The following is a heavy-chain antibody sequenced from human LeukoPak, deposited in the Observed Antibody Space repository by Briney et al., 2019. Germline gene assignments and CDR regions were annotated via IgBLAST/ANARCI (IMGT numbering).Heavy chain of an antibody. CDR1: GGSISSSSYY. CDR3: ACIPRGVIDY. Sequence: SETLSLTCTVSGGSISSSSYYWGWIRQPPGKGLEWIGSIYYSGSTYYHPSLKSRVTISVDTSKNQFSLKLSSVTAADTAVYYCACIPRGVIDYWGQGTLVTVPS. V-gene: IGHV4-39*01. CDR2: IYYSGST. J-gene: IGHJ4*02. D-gene: IGHD3-10*01.